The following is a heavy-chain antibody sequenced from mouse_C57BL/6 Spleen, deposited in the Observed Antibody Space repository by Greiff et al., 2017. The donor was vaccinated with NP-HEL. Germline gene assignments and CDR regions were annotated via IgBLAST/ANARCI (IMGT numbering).Heavy chain of an antibody. V-gene: IGHV10-1*01. CDR2: IRSKSNNYAT. CDR3: VRHGYYFYAMDY. Sequence: EVQRVESGGGLVQPKGSLKLSCAASGFSFNTYAMNWVRQAPGKGLEWVARIRSKSNNYATYYADSVKDRFTISRDDSESMLYLQMNNLKTEDTAMYYCVRHGYYFYAMDYWGQGTSVTVSS. J-gene: IGHJ4*01. D-gene: IGHD2-3*01. CDR1: GFSFNTYA.